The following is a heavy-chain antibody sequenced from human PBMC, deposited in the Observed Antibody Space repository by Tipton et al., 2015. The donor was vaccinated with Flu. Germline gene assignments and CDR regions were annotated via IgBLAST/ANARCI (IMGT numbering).Heavy chain of an antibody. CDR3: AREIAVAGGTYYYYYYMDV. CDR2: MNPNSGNT. CDR1: GGTFSSYA. J-gene: IGHJ6*03. Sequence: QSGAEVKKPGSSVKVSCKASGGTFSSYAISWVRQAPGQGLEWMGWMNPNSGNTGYAQKFQGRVTMTRNTSISTAYMELSSLRSEDTAVYYCAREIAVAGGTYYYYYYMDVWGKGTTVTVSS. V-gene: IGHV1-8*02. D-gene: IGHD6-19*01.